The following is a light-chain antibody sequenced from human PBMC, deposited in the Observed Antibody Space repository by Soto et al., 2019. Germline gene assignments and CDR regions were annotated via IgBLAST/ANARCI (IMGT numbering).Light chain of an antibody. V-gene: IGKV3-20*01. Sequence: EIVLTQSLGTLSLTQGERATLSCWAIQSVITTYLAWYQQKPGQAPRLLIYDASRRATGIPDRFSGSGSGTDFTLTITRLEPEDFAVYYCQQYGSSPGGTFGQGTEVDVK. CDR3: QQYGSSPGGT. J-gene: IGKJ1*01. CDR1: QSVITTY. CDR2: DAS.